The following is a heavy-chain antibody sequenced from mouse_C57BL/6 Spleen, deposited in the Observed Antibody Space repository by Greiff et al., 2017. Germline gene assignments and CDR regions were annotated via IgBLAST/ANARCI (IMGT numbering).Heavy chain of an antibody. V-gene: IGHV1-15*01. CDR3: TRQYYGSSGGFAY. J-gene: IGHJ3*01. Sequence: VQLQESGAELVRPGASVTLSCKASGYTFTDYEMHWVKQTPVHGLEWIGAIDPETGGTAYNQKFKGKAILTADKSSSTAYMELRSLTSEDSAVYYCTRQYYGSSGGFAYWGQGTLVTVSA. D-gene: IGHD1-1*01. CDR1: GYTFTDYE. CDR2: IDPETGGT.